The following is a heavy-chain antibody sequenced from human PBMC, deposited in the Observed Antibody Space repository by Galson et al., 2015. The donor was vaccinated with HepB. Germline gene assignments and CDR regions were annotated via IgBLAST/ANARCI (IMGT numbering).Heavy chain of an antibody. CDR3: ARPLDYYDIQLSGY. V-gene: IGHV3-30*03. J-gene: IGHJ4*02. CDR1: GFTFSRNS. D-gene: IGHD3-22*01. Sequence: SLRLSCAASGFTFSRNSMHWVRQTPGKGLEWVAVISYDGNNKYYTDSVKGRFTISRDNSNNTLYLQMNSLRAEDTAVYYCARPLDYYDIQLSGYWGQGTLVAVSS. CDR2: ISYDGNNK.